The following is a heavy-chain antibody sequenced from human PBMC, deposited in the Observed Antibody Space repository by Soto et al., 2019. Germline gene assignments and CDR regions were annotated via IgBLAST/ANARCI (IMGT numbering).Heavy chain of an antibody. CDR2: IRSKANSYAT. CDR3: TRRGVYYYYGMDV. D-gene: IGHD2-8*01. Sequence: EVQLVESGGGLVQPGGSLKLSCAASGFTFSGSAMHWVRQASGKGLEWVGRIRSKANSYATAYAASVKGRFTISRDDSKNTAYLQMNSLKTEDTAVYYCTRRGVYYYYGMDVWGQGTTVTVSS. J-gene: IGHJ6*02. CDR1: GFTFSGSA. V-gene: IGHV3-73*02.